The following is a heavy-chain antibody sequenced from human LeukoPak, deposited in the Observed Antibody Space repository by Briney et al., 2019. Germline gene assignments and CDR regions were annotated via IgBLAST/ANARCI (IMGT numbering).Heavy chain of an antibody. CDR2: ISGSGGST. CDR3: ARWGVGWLQFSDAFDI. V-gene: IGHV3-23*01. CDR1: GPTFSSYA. D-gene: IGHD5-24*01. Sequence: GGSLRLSCAASGPTFSSYAMTWVRQAPGKGLEWGSAISGSGGSTNYADSVKGRFTISRDNSKNTVYLQMNSLRAEDTAVYYCARWGVGWLQFSDAFDIWGQGTMVTVSS. J-gene: IGHJ3*02.